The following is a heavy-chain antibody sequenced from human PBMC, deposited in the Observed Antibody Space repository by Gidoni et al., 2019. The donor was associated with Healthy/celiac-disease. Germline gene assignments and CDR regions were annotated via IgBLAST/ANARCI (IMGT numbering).Heavy chain of an antibody. V-gene: IGHV3-48*03. CDR1: GFTFSSYE. Sequence: VQPGGSLRLSCAASGFTFSSYEMNWVRQAPGKGLEWVSYISSSGSTIYYADSVKGLFTISRDNSKNSLYLQMNSLSAEDTAVYYCARDEVTTVTIYYWGQGTLFTFSS. CDR2: ISSSGSTI. CDR3: ARDEVTTVTIYY. J-gene: IGHJ4*02. D-gene: IGHD4-4*01.